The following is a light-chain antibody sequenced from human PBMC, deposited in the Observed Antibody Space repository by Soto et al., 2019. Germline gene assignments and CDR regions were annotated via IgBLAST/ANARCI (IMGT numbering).Light chain of an antibody. CDR3: QHYNNWPPWT. CDR1: QSVSIN. J-gene: IGKJ1*01. CDR2: GAS. Sequence: EIVMTQSPATLSVSPGERATLSCRASQSVSINLAWYQQKPGQAPRLLIYGASTRATGIPARFSGSGSGTDFTLTISNLQSEDFAVYYCQHYNNWPPWTFGQGTKVEIK. V-gene: IGKV3-15*01.